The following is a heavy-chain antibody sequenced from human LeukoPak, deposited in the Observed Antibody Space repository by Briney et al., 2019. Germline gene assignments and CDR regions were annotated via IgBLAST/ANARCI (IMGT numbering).Heavy chain of an antibody. V-gene: IGHV4-59*01. Sequence: SETLSLTCTVSGGSISSYYWSWIRQPPGKGLEWIGYIYYSGSTNYNPSLKSRATISVDTSKNQFSLKLSSVTAADTAVYYCARGYDSSGYYPHYYFDYWGQGTLVTVSS. CDR2: IYYSGST. D-gene: IGHD3-22*01. CDR3: ARGYDSSGYYPHYYFDY. CDR1: GGSISSYY. J-gene: IGHJ4*02.